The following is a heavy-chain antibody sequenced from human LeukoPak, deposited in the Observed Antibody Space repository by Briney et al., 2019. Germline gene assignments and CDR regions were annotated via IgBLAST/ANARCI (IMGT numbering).Heavy chain of an antibody. V-gene: IGHV3-33*01. CDR1: EFTFTTYG. CDR2: IYYDGSNI. Sequence: PGGSLRLSGAASEFTFTTYGMHWVRQAPGKGLEWVAFIYYDGSNIYYADYGKGRFTISRDISKNTLYLQMDSLRAEDTAIYYCARDWKTNSFDYWGQGTLGTFSS. J-gene: IGHJ4*02. D-gene: IGHD1-1*01. CDR3: ARDWKTNSFDY.